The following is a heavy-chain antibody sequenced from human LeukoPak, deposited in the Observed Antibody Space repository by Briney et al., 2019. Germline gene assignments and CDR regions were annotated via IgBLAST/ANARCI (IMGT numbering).Heavy chain of an antibody. D-gene: IGHD3-9*01. J-gene: IGHJ4*02. CDR2: LYPGDSDN. V-gene: IGHV5-51*01. CDR1: GYRFTSYW. CDR3: AVSPYDILTGYYKDRGDFDY. Sequence: LGESLKISCKCSGYRFTSYWIGGARQMPGKGLEGMGILYPGDSDNRYSPPFQGQVTISADKSISTAYLQWSSLKAADTAMYYCAVSPYDILTGYYKDRGDFDYWGQGTLVTVPS.